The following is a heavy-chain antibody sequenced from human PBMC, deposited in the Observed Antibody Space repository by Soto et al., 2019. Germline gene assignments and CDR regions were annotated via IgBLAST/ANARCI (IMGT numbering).Heavy chain of an antibody. CDR2: IYYSGST. CDR1: GGSISSYY. V-gene: IGHV4-59*08. CDR3: ASRYGGALDY. J-gene: IGHJ4*02. D-gene: IGHD4-17*01. Sequence: QVHLQESGPGLVKPSETLSLTCTVSGGSISSYYWSWIRQPPGKGLEWIGYIYYSGSTNYNPSLKSRVTLSVATSKTQFSLKLTSVTAADTAVYYCASRYGGALDYWGQGTLVTVSS.